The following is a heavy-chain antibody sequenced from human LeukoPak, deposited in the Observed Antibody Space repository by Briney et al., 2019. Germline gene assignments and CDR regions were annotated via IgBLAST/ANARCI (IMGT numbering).Heavy chain of an antibody. CDR1: GFAFSSFA. CDR2: IRGPATST. V-gene: IGHV3-23*01. J-gene: IGHJ4*02. D-gene: IGHD4-11*01. CDR3: AKDLYSNYGPADY. Sequence: GGSLRLSCAASGFAFSSFAMSWVRQAPGKGLEWVSAIRGPATSTYYADSVGGRFTISRDNSKNTLFLQMNSLRDEDTAVYYCAKDLYSNYGPADYWGQGNLVTVSS.